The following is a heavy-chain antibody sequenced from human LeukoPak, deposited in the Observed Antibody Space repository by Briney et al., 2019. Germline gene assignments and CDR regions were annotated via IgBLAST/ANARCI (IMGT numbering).Heavy chain of an antibody. D-gene: IGHD6-13*01. CDR3: ARGGSGSSWYGFYYYYMDV. Sequence: ASVKVSCKASGYTFTRYDINWVRQATGQGLEWMGWMNPNSGNTGYAQKFQGRVTMTRNTSISTAYMELSSLRSEDTAVYYCARGGSGSSWYGFYYYYMDVWGKGTTVTVSS. CDR1: GYTFTRYD. V-gene: IGHV1-8*01. CDR2: MNPNSGNT. J-gene: IGHJ6*03.